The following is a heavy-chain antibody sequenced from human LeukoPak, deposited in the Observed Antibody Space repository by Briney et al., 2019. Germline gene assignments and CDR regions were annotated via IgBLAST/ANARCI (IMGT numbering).Heavy chain of an antibody. J-gene: IGHJ4*02. V-gene: IGHV3-11*04. CDR1: GFTFSDYY. CDR2: ISSSGSTI. CDR3: ARGRRWFGELFLDY. D-gene: IGHD3-10*01. Sequence: GGSLRLSCAASGFTFSDYYVSWIRQAPGKGLEWVSYISSSGSTIYYADSVKGRFTISRDNSKNTLYPQMNSLRAEDTAVYYCARGRRWFGELFLDYWGQGTLVTVSS.